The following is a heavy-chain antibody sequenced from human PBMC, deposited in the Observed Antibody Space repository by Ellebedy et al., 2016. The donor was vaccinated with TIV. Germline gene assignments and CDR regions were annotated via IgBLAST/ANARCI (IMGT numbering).Heavy chain of an antibody. D-gene: IGHD2-21*01. V-gene: IGHV3-74*01. CDR2: ISSDGSDT. CDR3: ARHSGGHGFDI. J-gene: IGHJ3*02. Sequence: GESLKISCAASGFSISSHRMHWVRQAAGKGLVLVSHISSDGSDTSYADSVKGRFIISRDNAENTLERQMSSLRAEDTALYYCARHSGGHGFDIWGQGTMVTVSP. CDR1: GFSISSHR.